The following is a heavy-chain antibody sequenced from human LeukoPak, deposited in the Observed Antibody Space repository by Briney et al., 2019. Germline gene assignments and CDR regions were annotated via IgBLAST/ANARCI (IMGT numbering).Heavy chain of an antibody. D-gene: IGHD5-24*01. CDR3: ARDPEWEMATSHPH. CDR2: IKQDGSEK. J-gene: IGHJ4*02. Sequence: GGSLRLSCAASGFTFSSYWMCWVRRAPGKGLEWVANIKQDGSEKYYVDSVKGRFTISRDNAKNSLYLQMNSLRAEDTAVYYCARDPEWEMATSHPHWGQGTLVTVSS. CDR1: GFTFSSYW. V-gene: IGHV3-7*01.